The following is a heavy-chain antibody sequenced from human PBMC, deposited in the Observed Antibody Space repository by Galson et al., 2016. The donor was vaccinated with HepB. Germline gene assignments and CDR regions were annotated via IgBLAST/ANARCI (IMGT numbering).Heavy chain of an antibody. V-gene: IGHV3-9*01. Sequence: SLRLSCAVSGFTFGDYAMHWVRQVPGKGLEWISGISWNSDSINYAISVKGRFTISRDNAKNSLYLQMNSLRAKDTALYYCAKGRRYFDWLLGFDYWGQGILVTVSS. CDR2: ISWNSDSI. CDR3: AKGRRYFDWLLGFDY. D-gene: IGHD3-9*01. J-gene: IGHJ4*02. CDR1: GFTFGDYA.